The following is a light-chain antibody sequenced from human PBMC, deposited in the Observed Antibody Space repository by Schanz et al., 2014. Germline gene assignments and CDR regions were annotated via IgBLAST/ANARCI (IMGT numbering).Light chain of an antibody. CDR2: ATS. CDR1: QGISSY. V-gene: IGKV1-9*01. CDR3: QHSNGFPWT. J-gene: IGKJ1*01. Sequence: DIQLPQSPSSLSASVGDRVTITCRASQGISSYLAWYQQKPGKAPKLLIYATSRLLSGVPSRFSGSGFGTDFTLTISSLQPEDFATYSCQHSNGFPWTFGQGTKVEIK.